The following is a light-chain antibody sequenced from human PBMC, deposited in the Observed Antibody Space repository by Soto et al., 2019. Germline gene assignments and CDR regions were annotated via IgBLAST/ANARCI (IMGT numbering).Light chain of an antibody. J-gene: IGKJ2*01. CDR1: QDVSSY. Sequence: IQMTQSPSSLSATVGDRVTITCRASQDVSSYLVWSQQKPGKAPELLIYAASTLQSGVPLRFSGSGSGTEFTLTISSLQPEDFATYYCQQLSYYPRTFGQGNKLESK. CDR3: QQLSYYPRT. V-gene: IGKV1-9*01. CDR2: AAS.